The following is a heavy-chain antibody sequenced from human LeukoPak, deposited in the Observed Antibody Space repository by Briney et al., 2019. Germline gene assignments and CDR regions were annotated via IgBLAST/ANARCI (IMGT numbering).Heavy chain of an antibody. CDR1: GFTFSSYS. CDR3: ARREYCSSTSCFRGGSVGV. D-gene: IGHD2-2*01. V-gene: IGHV3-21*01. CDR2: ISSSSSYI. J-gene: IGHJ6*04. Sequence: GGSLRLCCAASGFTFSSYSMNWVLQAPGEGLEWVSSISSSSSYIYYADSVKGRFTISRDNAKNSLYLQMNSLRAEDTAVYYCARREYCSSTSCFRGGSVGVWGKGTTVTVSS.